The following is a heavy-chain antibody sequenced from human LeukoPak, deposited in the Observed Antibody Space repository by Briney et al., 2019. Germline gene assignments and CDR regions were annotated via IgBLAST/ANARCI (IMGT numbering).Heavy chain of an antibody. V-gene: IGHV3-23*01. Sequence: GGSLRLSCAASGFTFRTYDMSWVRQAPGKGLEWVSTISASGGTTYYADSVKGRFTISRDNSKNTLYLQMNSLRAEDTAVYYCAKYGSGSYYSAPFDYWGQGTLVTVSS. CDR2: ISASGGTT. J-gene: IGHJ4*02. CDR3: AKYGSGSYYSAPFDY. D-gene: IGHD3-10*01. CDR1: GFTFRTYD.